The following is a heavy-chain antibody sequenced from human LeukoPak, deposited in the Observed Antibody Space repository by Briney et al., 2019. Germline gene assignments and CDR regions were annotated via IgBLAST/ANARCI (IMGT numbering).Heavy chain of an antibody. J-gene: IGHJ3*02. CDR3: ASPSGYSGYEHAFDI. Sequence: SETLSLTCTVSGGSISSSSYYWGWIRQPPGKGLEWIGSIYYSGSTYYNPSLKSRVTIFVDTSKNQFSLKLSSVTAADTAVYYCASPSGYSGYEHAFDIWGQGTMVTVSS. CDR1: GGSISSSSYY. D-gene: IGHD5-12*01. CDR2: IYYSGST. V-gene: IGHV4-39*01.